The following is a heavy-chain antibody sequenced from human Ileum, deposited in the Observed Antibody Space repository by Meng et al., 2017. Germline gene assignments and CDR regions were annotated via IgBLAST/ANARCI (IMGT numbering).Heavy chain of an antibody. CDR2: ISHSGSA. J-gene: IGHJ4*02. D-gene: IGHD4-23*01. CDR3: ARHGGYSQDF. CDR1: SGSISSKTY. Sequence: GQPQEPGPGRGRPSGTLSLTCAVSSGSISSKTYWSWVRQPPGKGLEWIGQISHSGSAYYNPSLKSRVTMSVDKSKSQFSLMLTSVTAADTAIYYCARHGGYSQDFWGQGTLVTVSS. V-gene: IGHV4-4*02.